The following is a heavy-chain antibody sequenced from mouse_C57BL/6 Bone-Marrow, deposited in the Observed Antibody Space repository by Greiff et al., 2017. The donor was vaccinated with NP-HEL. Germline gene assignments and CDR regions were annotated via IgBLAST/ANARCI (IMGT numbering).Heavy chain of an antibody. CDR1: GYSITSGYY. D-gene: IGHD1-1*01. V-gene: IGHV3-6*01. J-gene: IGHJ2*01. Sequence: EVQLQESGPGLVKPSQSLSLTCSVTGYSITSGYYWNWIRQFPGNKLEWMGYISYDGSNNYNPSLKNRISITRDTSKNQFFLKLNSVTTEDTATYYCARGGIITRGQGTTLTVSS. CDR2: ISYDGSN. CDR3: ARGGIIT.